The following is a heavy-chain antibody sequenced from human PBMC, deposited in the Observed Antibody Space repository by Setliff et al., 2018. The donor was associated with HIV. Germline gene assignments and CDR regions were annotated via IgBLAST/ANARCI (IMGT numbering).Heavy chain of an antibody. D-gene: IGHD5-12*01. V-gene: IGHV3-7*01. J-gene: IGHJ4*02. CDR1: GFTFSSRW. Sequence: GSLRLSCAASGFTFSSRWMTWVRQAPGKGLEWVANIKQDGSENYFVDSVKGRFTISRDNTRSSLFLHMDSLTAEDTAVYYCAREALSRDGYSYFDYWGRGTLVTVSS. CDR2: IKQDGSEN. CDR3: AREALSRDGYSYFDY.